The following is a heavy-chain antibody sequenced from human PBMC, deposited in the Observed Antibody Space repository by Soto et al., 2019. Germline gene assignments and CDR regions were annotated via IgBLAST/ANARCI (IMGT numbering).Heavy chain of an antibody. CDR1: GFTFGTYW. CDR2: IMQDGSEK. Sequence: EVQLVESGGGLVQPGGSLRLSCTASGFTFGTYWMSWVRQAPGKGLEWVANIMQDGSEKQYVDSVKGRFTISRDNAKRSLYLQMNGLRAEDTAVYYCARGHSAPDHWGQGTLVTVSS. J-gene: IGHJ4*02. CDR3: ARGHSAPDH. V-gene: IGHV3-7*01.